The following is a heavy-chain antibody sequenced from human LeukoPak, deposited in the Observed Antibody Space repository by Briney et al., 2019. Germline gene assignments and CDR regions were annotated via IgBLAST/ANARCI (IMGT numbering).Heavy chain of an antibody. CDR2: IYPGDSDT. Sequence: GESLQISCKGSGYSFTSYWIGWVRPMPGKGLEWMGIIYPGDSDTRYSPSFQGQVTISADKSISTTYLQWSSLKASDTAMYYCATPYPREYCSSTTCYFNYWGQGTLVTVSS. J-gene: IGHJ4*02. V-gene: IGHV5-51*01. D-gene: IGHD2-2*01. CDR1: GYSFTSYW. CDR3: ATPYPREYCSSTTCYFNY.